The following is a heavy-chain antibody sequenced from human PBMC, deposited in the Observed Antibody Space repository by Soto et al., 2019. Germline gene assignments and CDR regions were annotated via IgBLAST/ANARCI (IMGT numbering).Heavy chain of an antibody. Sequence: QAQLVQSGAEVKKPGASVKVSCKASGYTFTSYGISWVRQAPGQGLEWMGWISAYNGNTNYAQKLQGRVTMTTDTSTSTAYMELRSLRSDDTAVYYCARDIRITMIVVAYSHWDYWGQGTLVTVSS. J-gene: IGHJ4*02. CDR1: GYTFTSYG. V-gene: IGHV1-18*01. D-gene: IGHD3-22*01. CDR2: ISAYNGNT. CDR3: ARDIRITMIVVAYSHWDY.